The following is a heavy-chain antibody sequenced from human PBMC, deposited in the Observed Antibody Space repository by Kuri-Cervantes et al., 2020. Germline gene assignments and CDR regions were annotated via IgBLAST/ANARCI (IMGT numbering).Heavy chain of an antibody. V-gene: IGHV3-30*04. J-gene: IGHJ6*03. CDR3: ARVRSGYYNGYYYYYYMDV. CDR2: ISYDGSNK. Sequence: GESLKISCAASGFTFSSYAMHWVRQAPGKGLEWVAVISYDGSNKYYADSVKGRFTISRDNSKNTLYLQMNSLRAEDTAVYYCARVRSGYYNGYYYYYYMDVWGKGTTVTVSS. D-gene: IGHD3-9*01. CDR1: GFTFSSYA.